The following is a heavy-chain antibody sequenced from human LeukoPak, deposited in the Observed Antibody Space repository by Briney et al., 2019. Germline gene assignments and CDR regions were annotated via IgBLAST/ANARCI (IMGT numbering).Heavy chain of an antibody. CDR1: GGSISSSSYY. Sequence: PSETLSLTCTVSGGSISSSSYYWSWIRQPPGKGLEWIGYIYYSGSTNYNPSLKSRVTISVDTSKNQFSLKLSSVTAADTAVYYCARNLRWFGELLPTFFDYWGQGTLVTVSS. J-gene: IGHJ4*02. D-gene: IGHD3-10*01. V-gene: IGHV4-61*01. CDR3: ARNLRWFGELLPTFFDY. CDR2: IYYSGST.